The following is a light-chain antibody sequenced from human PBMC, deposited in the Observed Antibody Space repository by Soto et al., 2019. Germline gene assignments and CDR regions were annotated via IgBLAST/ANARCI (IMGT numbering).Light chain of an antibody. Sequence: QSVLTQPASVSGSPGQSITISCTGTSSDVGGYRYVSWYQKHPGKAPKVIIYEVSNRPSGVSSRFSGSKSGNTASLTISGLQAEDEADYYCSSYTSTAPWVFGGGTQLTVL. CDR3: SSYTSTAPWV. V-gene: IGLV2-14*01. J-gene: IGLJ7*01. CDR1: SSDVGGYRY. CDR2: EVS.